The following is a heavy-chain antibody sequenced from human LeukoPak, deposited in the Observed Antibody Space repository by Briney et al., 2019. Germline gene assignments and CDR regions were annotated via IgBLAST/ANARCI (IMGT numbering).Heavy chain of an antibody. V-gene: IGHV3-74*01. D-gene: IGHD3-10*02. CDR2: ITSDGRTT. CDR1: GFSFSSSW. CDR3: ARDRYYVPDY. J-gene: IGHJ4*02. Sequence: GGSLRLSCAASGFSFSSSWMHWFRQGPGKGLVWVSRITSDGRTTICADSVKGRFSISRDNSKNTLYLQMNSLRVDDTAVYYCARDRYYVPDYWGQGTLVTVSS.